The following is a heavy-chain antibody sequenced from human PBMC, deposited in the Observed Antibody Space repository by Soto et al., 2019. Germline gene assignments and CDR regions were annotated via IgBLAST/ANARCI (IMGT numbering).Heavy chain of an antibody. J-gene: IGHJ6*02. Sequence: SETLSLTCTVSGGSISSYYWSWIRQPPGKGLEWIGYIYYSGSTNYNPSLKSRVTISVDTSKNQFSLKLSSVTAADTAVYYCARDTNGLVTRNAKYYYYYGMDVWGQGTTVTVSS. CDR1: GGSISSYY. CDR2: IYYSGST. V-gene: IGHV4-59*01. D-gene: IGHD3-9*01. CDR3: ARDTNGLVTRNAKYYYYYGMDV.